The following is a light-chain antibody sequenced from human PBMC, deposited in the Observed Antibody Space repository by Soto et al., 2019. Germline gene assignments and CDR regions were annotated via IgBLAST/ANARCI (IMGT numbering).Light chain of an antibody. Sequence: DIQMTQAPSSLSASVGARVTITCRARQDISTYLAWYQQKPGKVPKLLISAAYTLQSGVPPRFSGSGSGTDFTLTISSLQPEDVATYYCQKYDNAQLTVGGGPKVEIK. CDR1: QDISTY. V-gene: IGKV1-27*01. CDR3: QKYDNAQLT. CDR2: AAY. J-gene: IGKJ4*01.